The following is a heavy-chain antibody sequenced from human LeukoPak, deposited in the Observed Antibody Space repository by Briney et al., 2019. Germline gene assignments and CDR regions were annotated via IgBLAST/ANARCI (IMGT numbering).Heavy chain of an antibody. D-gene: IGHD4-23*01. V-gene: IGHV4-39*07. CDR3: ARDNSVEDIAWWFDP. J-gene: IGHJ5*02. CDR1: GGSISSSSYY. CDR2: IYYSGST. Sequence: PSETLSLTCTVSGGSISSSSYYWGWIRQPPGKGLEWIGSIYYSGSTYYNPSLKSRVTISVDTSKNQFSLKLSSVTAEDTAVYYCARDNSVEDIAWWFDPWGQGTLVTVSP.